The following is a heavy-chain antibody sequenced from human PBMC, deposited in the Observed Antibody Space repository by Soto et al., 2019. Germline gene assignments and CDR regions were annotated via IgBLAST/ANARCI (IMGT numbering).Heavy chain of an antibody. CDR3: ARDVICHHNNETIGYYFDH. Sequence: QVQLIQFGAAVKKPGASVKVSCRASGYTFTKFHIHWVRQAPGQGLEWMGMIDPSGGVTRDAQRFQGRMTMTSDTSTSSVYMELSGLMSEDTAVYYGARDVICHHNNETIGYYFDHWGPGILVTVSS. CDR1: GYTFTKFH. CDR2: IDPSGGVT. D-gene: IGHD1-7*01. V-gene: IGHV1-46*01. J-gene: IGHJ4*02.